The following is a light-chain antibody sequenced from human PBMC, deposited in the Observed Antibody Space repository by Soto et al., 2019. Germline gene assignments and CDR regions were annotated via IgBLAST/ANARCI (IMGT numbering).Light chain of an antibody. CDR2: GAS. J-gene: IGKJ4*01. CDR3: QQYGSSPLT. CDR1: QTVSSTY. Sequence: EIVLTQSPATLSLSPGERATLSCRASQTVSSTYLAWYQQKPGQAPRLLIYGASTRATGIPVRFSGSGSGTDFTLTISRLEPEDFAVYYCQQYGSSPLTFGGGTKVDIK. V-gene: IGKV3-20*01.